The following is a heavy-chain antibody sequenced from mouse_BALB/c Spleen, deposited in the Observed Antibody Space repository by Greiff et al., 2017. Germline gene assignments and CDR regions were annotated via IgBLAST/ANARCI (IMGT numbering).Heavy chain of an antibody. V-gene: IGHV5-6-4*01. CDR3: TRSLKGVYYFDY. Sequence: DVKLVESGGGLVKPGGSLKLSCAASGFTFSSYTMSWVRQTPEKRLEWVATISSGGSYTYYPDSVKGRFTISRDNAKNTLYLQMSSLKSEDTAMYYCTRSLKGVYYFDYWGQGTTLTVSS. CDR1: GFTFSSYT. J-gene: IGHJ2*01. CDR2: ISSGGSYT. D-gene: IGHD1-3*01.